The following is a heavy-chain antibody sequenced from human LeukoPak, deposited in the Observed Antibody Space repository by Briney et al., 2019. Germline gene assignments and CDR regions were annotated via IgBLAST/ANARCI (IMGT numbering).Heavy chain of an antibody. Sequence: SVKVSCKASGYTFSSYAISWVRQAPGQGLEWMGGIIPIFGTANYAQKFQGRVTITADESTSTAYMELSSLRSEDTAVYYCARAGRYYDSSGYYHLDFDYWGQGTLVTVSS. CDR1: GYTFSSYA. J-gene: IGHJ4*02. CDR2: IIPIFGTA. CDR3: ARAGRYYDSSGYYHLDFDY. V-gene: IGHV1-69*13. D-gene: IGHD3-22*01.